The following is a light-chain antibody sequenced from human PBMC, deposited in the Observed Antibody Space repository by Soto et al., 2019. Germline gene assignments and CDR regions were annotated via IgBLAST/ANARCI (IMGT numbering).Light chain of an antibody. CDR1: QDLTNF. Sequence: DIQMTQSPTSLAASVGDRVTISCQASQDLTNFLNWYQQKPGEAPKLLIYDTTTLEEGVPSRFSGGGSGTDFTFTSNGLQPEDAAIYSCQQYVNLPYTFGQGTKLEIK. J-gene: IGKJ2*01. V-gene: IGKV1-33*01. CDR3: QQYVNLPYT. CDR2: DTT.